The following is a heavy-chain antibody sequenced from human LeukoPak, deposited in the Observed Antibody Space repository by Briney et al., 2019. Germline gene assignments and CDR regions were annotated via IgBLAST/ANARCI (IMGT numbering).Heavy chain of an antibody. D-gene: IGHD6-13*01. V-gene: IGHV1-46*01. CDR3: AREGSSWSYFDY. Sequence: PQASVKVSCKASGYTFTDYYMYWVRQAPGQGLEWMGIINPSGGSTSYAQKFQGRVTMTRDTSTSTVYMELSSLRSEDTAVYYCAREGSSWSYFDYWGQGTLVTVSS. CDR2: INPSGGST. J-gene: IGHJ4*02. CDR1: GYTFTDYY.